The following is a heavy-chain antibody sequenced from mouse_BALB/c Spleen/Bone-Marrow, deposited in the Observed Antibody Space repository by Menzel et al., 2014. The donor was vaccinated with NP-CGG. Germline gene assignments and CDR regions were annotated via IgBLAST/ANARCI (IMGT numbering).Heavy chain of an antibody. CDR1: GYSLTGYT. V-gene: IGHV1-26*01. D-gene: IGHD2-4*01. J-gene: IGHJ4*01. Sequence: SGPELVKPGASMKISCKASGYSLTGYTMNWVKQSHGKNLEWIGLINPYNGGTSYNQKFKGKATLTVDKSSSTAYMELLSLISEDSAVYYCARNNDYDEEDYAMDYWGQGISVTVSS. CDR2: INPYNGGT. CDR3: ARNNDYDEEDYAMDY.